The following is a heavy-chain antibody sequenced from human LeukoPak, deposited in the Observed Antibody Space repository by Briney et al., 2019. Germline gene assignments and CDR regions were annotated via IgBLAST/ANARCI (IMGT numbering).Heavy chain of an antibody. CDR3: ASRSSIWSGYQDTLYYFDS. CDR1: GGSISSYY. D-gene: IGHD3-3*01. CDR2: IYYSGST. Sequence: KPSETLSLTCIVSGGSISSYYWSWIRQPPGKRLEWIGHIYYSGSTNYNPSLKSRVTISVDTSKNQFSLKLSSVTAADTAVYYCASRSSIWSGYQDTLYYFDSWGQGTLVTVSS. J-gene: IGHJ4*02. V-gene: IGHV4-59*01.